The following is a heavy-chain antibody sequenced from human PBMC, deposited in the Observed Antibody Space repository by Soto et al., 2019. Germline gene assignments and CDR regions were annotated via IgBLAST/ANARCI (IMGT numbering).Heavy chain of an antibody. J-gene: IGHJ4*02. V-gene: IGHV1-3*01. CDR1: GYTFTNFV. CDR2: INAGNGNT. CDR3: ARAVAVPADFDY. D-gene: IGHD6-19*01. Sequence: ASVKVSCKASGYTFTNFVIHWVRQAPGQRPEWMGWINAGNGNTKYSQKFEGRVTITSDTSASTAYMELSSLRSEDTAVYYCARAVAVPADFDYWGQGTLVTVSS.